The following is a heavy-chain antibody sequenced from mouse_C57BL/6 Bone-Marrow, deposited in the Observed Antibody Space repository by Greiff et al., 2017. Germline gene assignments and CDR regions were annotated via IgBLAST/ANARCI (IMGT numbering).Heavy chain of an antibody. V-gene: IGHV5-17*01. D-gene: IGHD3-1*01. J-gene: IGHJ4*01. CDR2: ISSGSSTI. CDR3: PRGLSMDY. Sequence: EVQLVESGAGLVKPGGSLKLSCAASGFTFSDYGMNWVRQAPEKGLEWVAYISSGSSTIYYADTVKGRFTIARDNAKNTLFLQMTSLRSEDTAMYYCPRGLSMDYWGQGTSVTVSS. CDR1: GFTFSDYG.